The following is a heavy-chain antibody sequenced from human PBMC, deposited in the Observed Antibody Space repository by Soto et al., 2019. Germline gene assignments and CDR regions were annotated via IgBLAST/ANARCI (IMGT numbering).Heavy chain of an antibody. J-gene: IGHJ4*02. CDR1: GGSMSSSAYN. Sequence: SETLSLTCTVSGGSMSSSAYNWGWIRQPPGKGLEWIGTIYFSGSTYYHPSLKSRVTISKDTSKNQFSLNLISVTAADTAVYYCARDVGYTRQDYWGLGTLVTVSS. CDR3: ARDVGYTRQDY. CDR2: IYFSGST. V-gene: IGHV4-39*01. D-gene: IGHD2-2*02.